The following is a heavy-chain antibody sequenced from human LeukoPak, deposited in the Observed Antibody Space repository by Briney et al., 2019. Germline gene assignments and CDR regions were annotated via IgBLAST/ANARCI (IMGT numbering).Heavy chain of an antibody. J-gene: IGHJ3*02. CDR3: AKNRRVGATSDAFDI. Sequence: PGGSLRLSCAASGFTFNNFAMSWVRQAPGKGLEWVSAISGSGGSTYYADSVKGRFSISRDNSKNTLYLQMNSLRVEDTALYYCAKNRRVGATSDAFDIWGQGTMVTVSS. CDR1: GFTFNNFA. V-gene: IGHV3-23*01. D-gene: IGHD1-26*01. CDR2: ISGSGGST.